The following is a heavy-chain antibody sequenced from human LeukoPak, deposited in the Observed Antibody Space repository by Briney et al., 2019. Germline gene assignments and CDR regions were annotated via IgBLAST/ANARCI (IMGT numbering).Heavy chain of an antibody. CDR1: GYTFTNSD. V-gene: IGHV1-18*01. CDR2: ISTSNGDT. Sequence: ASVKVSCRASGYTFTNSDITWVRQAPGQGLEWMGRISTSNGDTNYAAKLQGRVTMTTDTSTSTVYMELGSLTFDDTAVYFCARDPYHRLGPPLDLWGQRTLVTVSS. D-gene: IGHD1-14*01. J-gene: IGHJ5*02. CDR3: ARDPYHRLGPPLDL.